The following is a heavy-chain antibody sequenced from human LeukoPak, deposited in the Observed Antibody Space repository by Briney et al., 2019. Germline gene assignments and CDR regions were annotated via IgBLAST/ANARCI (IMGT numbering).Heavy chain of an antibody. CDR1: GGSISSYY. V-gene: IGHV4-59*01. D-gene: IGHD2-15*01. CDR3: AGTPNWFDP. J-gene: IGHJ5*02. CDR2: IYYSGST. Sequence: SETLSLTCTVSGGSISSYYWSWIRQPPGKGLEWVGYIYYSGSTNYNPSLKSRVTISVDTSKNQFSLKLSSVTAADTAVYYCAGTPNWFDPWGQGTLVTVSS.